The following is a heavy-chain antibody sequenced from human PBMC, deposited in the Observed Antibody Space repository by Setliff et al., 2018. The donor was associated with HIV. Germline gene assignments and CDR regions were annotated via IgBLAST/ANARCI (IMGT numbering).Heavy chain of an antibody. CDR1: GGSFSDYY. CDR2: INHSGST. V-gene: IGHV4-34*01. CDR3: ARGGRSLAAQTWFDP. J-gene: IGHJ5*02. Sequence: SETLSLTCAVYGGSFSDYYWSWIRQPPGKGLEWIGEINHSGSTNYSPSLKSRVTISVDTSKNQFSLKLSSVTAADTAVYYCARGGRSLAAQTWFDPWGQGTLVTVS. D-gene: IGHD6-6*01.